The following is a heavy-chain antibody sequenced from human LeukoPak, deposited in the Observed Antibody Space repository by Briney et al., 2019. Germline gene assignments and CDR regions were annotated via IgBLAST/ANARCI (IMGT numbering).Heavy chain of an antibody. J-gene: IGHJ5*02. D-gene: IGHD1-26*01. CDR2: FYYSGST. CDR1: GGSIGGGDYY. Sequence: NLSGTPPLPCTVSGGSIGGGDYYWSWSPRPPGKALEGIGTFYYSGSTYYNPSLKSRVTISVDTSKNQLSLKLSSLTAADTAVYYCARHEYSGSYYGLSWFDPWGQGTLVTVSS. CDR3: ARHEYSGSYYGLSWFDP. V-gene: IGHV4-39*01.